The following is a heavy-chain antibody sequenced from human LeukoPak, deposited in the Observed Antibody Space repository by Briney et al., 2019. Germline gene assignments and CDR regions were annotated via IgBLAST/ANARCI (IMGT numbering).Heavy chain of an antibody. Sequence: SETLSLTCAVSGGSISSSNWWSWVRQPPGKGLEWIGETYHSGSTNYNPSLKSRVTISVDKSKNQFSLKLSSVTAADTAVYYCASTYSGYSFDYWGQGTLVTVSS. CDR3: ASTYSGYSFDY. CDR2: TYHSGST. V-gene: IGHV4-4*02. CDR1: GGSISSSNW. J-gene: IGHJ4*02. D-gene: IGHD5-12*01.